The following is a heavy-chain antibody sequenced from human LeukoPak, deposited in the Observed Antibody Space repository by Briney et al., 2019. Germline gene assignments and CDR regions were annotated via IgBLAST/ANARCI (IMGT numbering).Heavy chain of an antibody. J-gene: IGHJ4*02. CDR1: GGSISSSSYY. D-gene: IGHD6-13*01. CDR3: ARDHSGFDY. CDR2: INHSGST. Sequence: PSETLSLTCTVSGGSISSSSYYWGWIRQPPGKGLEWIGEINHSGSTNYNPSLKSRVTISVDTSKNQFSLKLSSVTAADTAVYYCARDHSGFDYWGQGTLVTVSS. V-gene: IGHV4-39*07.